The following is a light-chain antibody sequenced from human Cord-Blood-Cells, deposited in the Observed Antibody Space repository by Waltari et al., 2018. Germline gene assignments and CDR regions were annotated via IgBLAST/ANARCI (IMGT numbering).Light chain of an antibody. J-gene: IGLJ1*01. CDR3: CSYAGSSTFPYV. CDR1: SSDVGSYNL. CDR2: EGS. V-gene: IGLV2-23*03. Sequence: QSALTQPASVSGSPGQSITISCTGTSSDVGSYNLVSWYQQHPGKAPKLMLYEGSKRPSGVSNRFSGSKSGNTASLTISGLQAEDEADYYCCSYAGSSTFPYVFGTGTKVTVL.